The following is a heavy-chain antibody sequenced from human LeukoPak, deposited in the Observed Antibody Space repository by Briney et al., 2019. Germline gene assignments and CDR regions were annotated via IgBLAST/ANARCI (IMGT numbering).Heavy chain of an antibody. CDR1: GFTFSSYW. CDR3: ARDGLSGRNWFDP. J-gene: IGHJ5*02. CDR2: IKQDGSEK. Sequence: GGSLRLSCAASGFTFSSYWMSWVRQAPGKGLEWVANIKQDGSEKYYVDSVKGRFTTSRDNAKNSLYLQMNSLRAEDTAVYYCARDGLSGRNWFDPWGQGTLVTVSS. V-gene: IGHV3-7*01.